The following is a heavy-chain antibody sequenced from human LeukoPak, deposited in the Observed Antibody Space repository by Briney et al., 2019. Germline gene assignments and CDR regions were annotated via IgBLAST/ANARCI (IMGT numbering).Heavy chain of an antibody. CDR3: ARRQGCSSTSCPPDY. CDR2: IYPGDSDT. V-gene: IGHV5-51*01. J-gene: IGHJ4*02. Sequence: PGESPKISCKGSGYSFANYWIGWVLQMPGKGLEWMGIIYPGDSDTRYSPSFQGQGIMSADKSINTAYLQWSSLKASDTAMYYCARRQGCSSTSCPPDYWGRGTRVTVSS. CDR1: GYSFANYW. D-gene: IGHD2-2*01.